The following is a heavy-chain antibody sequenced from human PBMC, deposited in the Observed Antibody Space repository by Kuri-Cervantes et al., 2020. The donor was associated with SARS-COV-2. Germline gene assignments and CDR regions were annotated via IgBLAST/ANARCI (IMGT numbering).Heavy chain of an antibody. Sequence: ETLSLTCAASEFTFSSYDMTWVRQAPGMGLEWVSSISSGSDYIYYADSVKGRLTVSRDNAEDSLYLQMNSLGVGDTAVYYCGRHRGYCSGGGCYSTGFSFDYWGQGALVTVSS. CDR3: GRHRGYCSGGGCYSTGFSFDY. CDR1: EFTFSSYD. J-gene: IGHJ4*02. CDR2: ISSGSDYI. D-gene: IGHD2-15*01. V-gene: IGHV3-21*01.